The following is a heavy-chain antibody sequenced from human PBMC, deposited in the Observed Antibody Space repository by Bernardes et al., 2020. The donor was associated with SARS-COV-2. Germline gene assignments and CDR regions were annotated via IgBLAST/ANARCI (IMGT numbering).Heavy chain of an antibody. Sequence: GGSLRLSCAPSGFIFSSYWMHWARQAPGKGLVWVSRINTDGSTTNYADSVKGRFTIYRDNAKNTLYLEMHSLIVEDTAVYYCTRDLGGAASYWGQGTLVTVSS. V-gene: IGHV3-74*01. D-gene: IGHD2-15*01. J-gene: IGHJ4*02. CDR3: TRDLGGAASY. CDR2: INTDGSTT. CDR1: GFIFSSYW.